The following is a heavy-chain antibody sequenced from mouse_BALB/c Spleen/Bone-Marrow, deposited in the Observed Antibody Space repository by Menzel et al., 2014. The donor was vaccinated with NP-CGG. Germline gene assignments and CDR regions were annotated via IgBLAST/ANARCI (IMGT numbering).Heavy chain of an antibody. CDR3: AREGWLLRFDY. CDR1: GYIFTSYV. CDR2: INPYNDVT. J-gene: IGHJ2*01. V-gene: IGHV1-14*01. D-gene: IGHD2-3*01. Sequence: VQLQQSGPELVKPGTSVKMSCKASGYIFTSYVMDWVKQKPGQGLEWIGYINPYNDVTNCNEKFKGKATLTSDKSSSTAYMEVSSLTSEDSAVYYCAREGWLLRFDYWGQGTTLTVSS.